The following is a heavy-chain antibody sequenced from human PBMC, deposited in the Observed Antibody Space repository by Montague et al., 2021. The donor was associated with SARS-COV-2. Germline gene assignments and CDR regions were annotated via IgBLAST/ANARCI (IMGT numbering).Heavy chain of an antibody. CDR1: GASISSYS. V-gene: IGHV4-59*13. Sequence: SETLSLTCTVSGASISSYSWSWIRQPPGKGLEWIGYMYNSEKINYNPSLQSRVTISVDMSKGQLSLKLNSVTAADTAVYFCARAIVSGLCSGGSCYKGYYYYMDVWGKGTTVTVSS. D-gene: IGHD2-15*01. CDR3: ARAIVSGLCSGGSCYKGYYYYMDV. CDR2: MYNSEKI. J-gene: IGHJ6*03.